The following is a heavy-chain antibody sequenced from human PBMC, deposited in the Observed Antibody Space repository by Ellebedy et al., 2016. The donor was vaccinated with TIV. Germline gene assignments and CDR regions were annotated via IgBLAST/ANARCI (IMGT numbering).Heavy chain of an antibody. J-gene: IGHJ4*02. CDR2: IYPGDSDT. Sequence: GESLKISCKGSGYSFTSYWIGWVRQMPGKGLEWMGIIYPGDSDTRYSPSFQGQVTISVDKSISTAYLQWDSLKASDTAMYYCATSAFYSRWYYFDYWGQGTLVTVSS. CDR1: GYSFTSYW. V-gene: IGHV5-51*01. CDR3: ATSAFYSRWYYFDY. D-gene: IGHD6-13*01.